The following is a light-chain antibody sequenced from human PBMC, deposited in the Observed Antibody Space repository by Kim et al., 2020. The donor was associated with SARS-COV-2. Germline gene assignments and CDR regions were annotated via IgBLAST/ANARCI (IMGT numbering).Light chain of an antibody. Sequence: VSPGERATLSCRASQSVSSNIAWYQHKPGQAPRLLIYGASTRATGIPARFSGSGSGTEFTLTISSLQSEDFAVYYCHQYNNWPKTFGPGTKVDIK. CDR2: GAS. V-gene: IGKV3-15*01. J-gene: IGKJ3*01. CDR3: HQYNNWPKT. CDR1: QSVSSN.